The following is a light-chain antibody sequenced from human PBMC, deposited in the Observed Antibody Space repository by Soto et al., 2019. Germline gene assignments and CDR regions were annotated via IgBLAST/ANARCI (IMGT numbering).Light chain of an antibody. CDR3: QQRSNWRYT. CDR1: QSVSSY. Sequence: EIVLTQSPATLSLSPGERATLSCRASQSVSSYLAWYQQKPGQAPRLLIYDASNRATGIPARFSGSGSGTDFTLTISSLEPEDFAVDYCQQRSNWRYTFGQGTKLEIK. V-gene: IGKV3-11*01. J-gene: IGKJ2*01. CDR2: DAS.